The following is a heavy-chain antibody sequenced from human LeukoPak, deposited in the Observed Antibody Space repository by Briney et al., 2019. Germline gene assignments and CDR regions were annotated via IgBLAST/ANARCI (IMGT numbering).Heavy chain of an antibody. J-gene: IGHJ4*02. CDR2: ISSNGGST. Sequence: GGSLRLSCAASGFTFSSYAMHWVRQAPGKGLEYVSAISSNGGSTYYANSVKGRFTISRDNSKNTLYLQMDSLRAEDTAVYYCAKRPGYYYDSSGYYPFDYWGQGTLVTVSS. D-gene: IGHD3-22*01. CDR1: GFTFSSYA. V-gene: IGHV3-64*01. CDR3: AKRPGYYYDSSGYYPFDY.